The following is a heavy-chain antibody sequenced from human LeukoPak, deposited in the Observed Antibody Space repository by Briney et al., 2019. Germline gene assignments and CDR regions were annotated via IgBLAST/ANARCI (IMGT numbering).Heavy chain of an antibody. Sequence: GGSLRLSCAASGFTFSSFSMNWVRQAPGKGLEWISYISSSSTNINYADSVKGRFTISRDNAKNSLYLQMNSLRAEDTAVYYCARGRGVNYDSSGYSDFDYWGQGTLVTVSS. D-gene: IGHD3-22*01. CDR2: ISSSSTNI. V-gene: IGHV3-48*04. CDR3: ARGRGVNYDSSGYSDFDY. CDR1: GFTFSSFS. J-gene: IGHJ4*02.